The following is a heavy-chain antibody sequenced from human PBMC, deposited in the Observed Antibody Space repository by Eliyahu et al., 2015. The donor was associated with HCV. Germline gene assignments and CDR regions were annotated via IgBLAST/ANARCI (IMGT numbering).Heavy chain of an antibody. J-gene: IGHJ5*02. Sequence: QVQLVESGGSLVKPGGSLRLSCAASGFTFSDYYMSWIRQAPGKGLGWVSYIRNSGATMDYADSVKGRFTISRDNTKNFLYLQMNSLRAEDTAVYYCVTMKYSSGWYWFDPWGQGTLVTVSS. CDR2: IRNSGATM. CDR1: GFTFSDYY. D-gene: IGHD6-13*01. V-gene: IGHV3-11*01. CDR3: VTMKYSSGWYWFDP.